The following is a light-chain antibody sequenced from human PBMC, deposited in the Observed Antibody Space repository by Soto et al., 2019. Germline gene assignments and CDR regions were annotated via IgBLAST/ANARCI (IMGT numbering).Light chain of an antibody. CDR3: QQYGSSGVT. V-gene: IGKV3-20*01. CDR2: GAS. CDR1: QSIGRTY. J-gene: IGKJ3*01. Sequence: EIVLTQSPGTLSLSPGERATLSCRVSQSIGRTYLAWYQQRPGQAPRLLLYGASSRATGIPDRFDGGGSGTDFTLTISRLEPEDFAVYYCQQYGSSGVTFGPGTKVDNK.